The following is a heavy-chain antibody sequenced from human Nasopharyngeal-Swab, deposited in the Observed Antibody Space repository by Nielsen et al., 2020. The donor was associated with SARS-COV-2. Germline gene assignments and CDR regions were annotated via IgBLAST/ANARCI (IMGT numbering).Heavy chain of an antibody. CDR3: ARDWGGGSRNWFDP. Sequence: GSLRLSCTVSGGSISSYYWSWIRQPPGKGLEWIGYIYYSGSTYYNPSLKSRVTISVDTSKNQFSLKLSSVTAADTVVYYCARDWGGGSRNWFDPWGQGTLVTVSS. V-gene: IGHV4-59*12. CDR1: GGSISSYY. D-gene: IGHD2-15*01. CDR2: IYYSGST. J-gene: IGHJ5*02.